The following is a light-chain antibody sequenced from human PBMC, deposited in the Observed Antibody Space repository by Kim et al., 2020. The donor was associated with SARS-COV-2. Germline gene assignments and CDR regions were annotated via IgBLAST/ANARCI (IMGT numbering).Light chain of an antibody. CDR2: RDN. V-gene: IGLV1-47*01. CDR1: NSNLGNNF. CDR3: AAWDDSLSAWV. Sequence: QSVLSQPPSASGTPGQTVTISCSGTNSNLGNNFVHFYQQFPGTAPKVIIYRDNQRPSGVPDRFSGFRSGTSASLAISGLRSEDEAEYFCAAWDDSLSAWVFGGGTKVTVL. J-gene: IGLJ3*02.